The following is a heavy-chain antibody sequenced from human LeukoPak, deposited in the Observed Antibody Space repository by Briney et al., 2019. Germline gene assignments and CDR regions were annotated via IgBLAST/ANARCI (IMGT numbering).Heavy chain of an antibody. CDR3: ARVFLLYPRYYYYYYMDV. Sequence: GASVKVSCKASGYTFTSYGISWVRQAPGQGLERMGWISAYNGNTNYAQKLQGRVTMTTDTSTSTAYMELGSLRSDDTAVYYCARVFLLYPRYYYYYYMDVWGKGTTVTVSS. D-gene: IGHD2-8*01. CDR1: GYTFTSYG. V-gene: IGHV1-18*01. CDR2: ISAYNGNT. J-gene: IGHJ6*03.